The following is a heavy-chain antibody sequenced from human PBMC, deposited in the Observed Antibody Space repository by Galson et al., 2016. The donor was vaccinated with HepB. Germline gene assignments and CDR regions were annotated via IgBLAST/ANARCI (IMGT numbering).Heavy chain of an antibody. CDR2: ISDNGHAT. CDR3: AKCPPGTRGSLDS. Sequence: SLRLSCAGSGFTFNSYAMNWVRQAPGQGLEWVSLISDNGHATYYADPARGRLSIARDNTKKTMYLQMNSLRADDTAVYYCAKCPPGTRGSLDSWGQGTLVTVSS. D-gene: IGHD1-14*01. J-gene: IGHJ4*02. V-gene: IGHV3-23*01. CDR1: GFTFNSYA.